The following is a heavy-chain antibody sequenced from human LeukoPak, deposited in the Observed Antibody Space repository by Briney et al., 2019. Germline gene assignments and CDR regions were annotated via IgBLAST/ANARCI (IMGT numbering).Heavy chain of an antibody. CDR1: GGSVRSSSYY. D-gene: IGHD3-10*01. J-gene: IGHJ4*02. Sequence: PSETLSLTCTVSGGSVRSSSYYWGCIHQPPGKGLEWIGSVHYNGSTCYNPSLGGRVIMSIDTSKNQFSLKLTSVTAADTAMYYCARDRGVPRPYYFDQWGQGTLVTVSS. CDR2: VHYNGST. V-gene: IGHV4-39*07. CDR3: ARDRGVPRPYYFDQ.